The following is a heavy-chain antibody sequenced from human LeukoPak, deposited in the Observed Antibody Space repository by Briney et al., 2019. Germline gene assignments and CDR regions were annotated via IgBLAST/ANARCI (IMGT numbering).Heavy chain of an antibody. CDR2: ISSSSSYI. CDR1: GFTFSSYS. Sequence: PGGSLRLSCAASGFTFSSYSMNWVRQAPGKGLKWVSSISSSSSYIYYADSVKGRFTISRDNAKNSLYLQMNSLRAEDTAVYYCASLYSSSAYYYMDVWGKGTTVTVSS. CDR3: ASLYSSSAYYYMDV. V-gene: IGHV3-21*01. J-gene: IGHJ6*03. D-gene: IGHD6-6*01.